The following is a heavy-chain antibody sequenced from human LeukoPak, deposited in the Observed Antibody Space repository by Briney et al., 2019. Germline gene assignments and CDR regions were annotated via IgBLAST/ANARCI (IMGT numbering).Heavy chain of an antibody. Sequence: GRSLRLSCAASGFTFSSYAMNWVRQAPGKGLEWVSGISGSGGTTYYAETVKGRFTISRDNSKNTLWLQMNTLRAEDTAIYYCAKGAGTNGWYVPDYWGQGTLVTVSS. CDR3: AKGAGTNGWYVPDY. J-gene: IGHJ4*02. D-gene: IGHD6-19*01. V-gene: IGHV3-23*01. CDR2: ISGSGGTT. CDR1: GFTFSSYA.